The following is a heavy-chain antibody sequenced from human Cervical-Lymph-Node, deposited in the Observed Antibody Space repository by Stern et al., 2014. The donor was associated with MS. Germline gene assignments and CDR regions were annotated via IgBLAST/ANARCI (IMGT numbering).Heavy chain of an antibody. CDR2: INPNSGGT. CDR3: ARDLLYYDSSGYPRGYYYYGMDV. J-gene: IGHJ6*02. CDR1: GYTFTGYY. D-gene: IGHD3-22*01. Sequence: VQLVQSGAEVKKPGASVKVSCKASGYTFTGYYMHWVRQAPGQGLEWMGWINPNSGGTNYAQKFQGWVTMTRDTSISTAYMELSRLRSDDTAVYYCARDLLYYDSSGYPRGYYYYGMDVWGQGTTVTVSS. V-gene: IGHV1-2*04.